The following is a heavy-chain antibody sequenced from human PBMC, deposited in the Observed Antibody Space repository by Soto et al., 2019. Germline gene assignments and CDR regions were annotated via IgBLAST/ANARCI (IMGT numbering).Heavy chain of an antibody. CDR1: GFTFSSYA. CDR2: ISGSGGNT. J-gene: IGHJ3*02. Sequence: GGSLRLSCATSGFTFSSYAMSWVRQAPGRGLEWVSSISGSGGNTFYADSVKGRFTISRDNAKDSLYLQMDSLRDEDTAVYYCARDIGYAFDIWGQGTVVTVSS. CDR3: ARDIGYAFDI. D-gene: IGHD2-15*01. V-gene: IGHV3-23*01.